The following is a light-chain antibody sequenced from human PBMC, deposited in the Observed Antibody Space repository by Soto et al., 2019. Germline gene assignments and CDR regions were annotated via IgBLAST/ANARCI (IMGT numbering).Light chain of an antibody. Sequence: DIQMTRSPSSRVASVCKTLTFTCQASQDISNYLNWYQQKPGKAPKLLIYDASSLQSGVPSRFSGSGSGTDLTITISSLQPKPSAPHYCPQLYSTPPTFAQGTMVDIK. CDR3: PQLYSTPPT. CDR2: DAS. J-gene: IGKJ1*01. V-gene: IGKV1-39*01. CDR1: QDISNY.